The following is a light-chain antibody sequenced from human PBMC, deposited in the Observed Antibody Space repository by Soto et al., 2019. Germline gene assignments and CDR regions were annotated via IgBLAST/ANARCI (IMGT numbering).Light chain of an antibody. CDR1: RSVGNS. J-gene: IGKJ5*01. CDR2: DAS. Sequence: IVLTQSPATLSLSPAASATLSCRARRSVGNSLAWYQQKPRQAPRLLVYDASSRPTDIPARFSGSGSGTDFTLTISSLEPEDFALYYCQQRSNWPITFGQGTRLEIK. CDR3: QQRSNWPIT. V-gene: IGKV3-11*01.